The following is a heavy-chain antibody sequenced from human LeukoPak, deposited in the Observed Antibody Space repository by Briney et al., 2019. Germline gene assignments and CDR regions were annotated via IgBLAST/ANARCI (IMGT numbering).Heavy chain of an antibody. V-gene: IGHV4-34*01. CDR3: ARRGRWLRSFGYYFDY. CDR1: GGSFSGYY. D-gene: IGHD5-12*01. Sequence: SETLSLTCAVYGGSFSGYYWSWIRQPPGKGLEWIGEINHSGSTNYNPSLKSRVTISVDTSKNQFSLKLSSVTAADTAVYYCARRGRWLRSFGYYFDYWGQGTLVTVSS. J-gene: IGHJ4*02. CDR2: INHSGST.